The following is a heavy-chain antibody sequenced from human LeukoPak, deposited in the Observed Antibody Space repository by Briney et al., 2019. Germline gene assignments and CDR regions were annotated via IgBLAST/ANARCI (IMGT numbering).Heavy chain of an antibody. CDR3: ARTHTYDSSGYPGNFDL. CDR2: IYYSGST. Sequence: PSETLSLTCTVSGGSISSGDYYWSWIRQTPGKGLEWIGYIYYSGSTYYNPSLKSRVTISVDTSKNQFSLKLSSVTAADTAVYYCARTHTYDSSGYPGNFDLWGRGTLVTVSS. V-gene: IGHV4-30-4*01. CDR1: GGSISSGDYY. D-gene: IGHD3-22*01. J-gene: IGHJ2*01.